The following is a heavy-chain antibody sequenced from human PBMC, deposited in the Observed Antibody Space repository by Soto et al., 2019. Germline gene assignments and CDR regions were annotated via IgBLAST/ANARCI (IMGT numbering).Heavy chain of an antibody. CDR1: GFTVSSNY. V-gene: IGHV3-66*01. Sequence: GGSLRLSCAASGFTVSSNYMSWVRQAPGKGLEWVSVIYSGGSTYYADSVKGRFTISRDNSKNTLYLQMNSLRAEDTAVYYCARDWFDILTGYYLDYWGQGTLVTVSS. J-gene: IGHJ4*02. D-gene: IGHD3-9*01. CDR2: IYSGGST. CDR3: ARDWFDILTGYYLDY.